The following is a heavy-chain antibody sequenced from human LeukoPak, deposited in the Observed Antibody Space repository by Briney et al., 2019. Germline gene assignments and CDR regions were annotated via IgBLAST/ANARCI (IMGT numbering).Heavy chain of an antibody. CDR3: ARGSSWYNYYYMDV. CDR1: GFTVSSNY. D-gene: IGHD6-13*01. V-gene: IGHV3-53*01. CDR2: IYSGGST. J-gene: IGHJ6*03. Sequence: GGSLRLSCAASGFTVSSNYMSWVRQAPGKGLEWVSVIYSGGSTYYAVSVKGRFTISRDNSKNTLYLQMNSLRAEDTAVYYCARGSSWYNYYYMDVWGKGTTVTISS.